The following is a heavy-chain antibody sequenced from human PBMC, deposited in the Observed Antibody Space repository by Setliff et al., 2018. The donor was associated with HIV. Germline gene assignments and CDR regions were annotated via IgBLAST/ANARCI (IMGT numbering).Heavy chain of an antibody. V-gene: IGHV1-69*13. Sequence: SVKVSCKASGGTFSNYAFTWVRQAPGQGLEWMGGIIPIFDTANYAQKFQGRVTITADESTSTAYRELSSLRSEDTAVYYCARRGWGGTTSLVGLDYWGQGTLVTVSS. CDR3: ARRGWGGTTSLVGLDY. D-gene: IGHD1-26*01. CDR1: GGTFSNYA. J-gene: IGHJ4*02. CDR2: IIPIFDTA.